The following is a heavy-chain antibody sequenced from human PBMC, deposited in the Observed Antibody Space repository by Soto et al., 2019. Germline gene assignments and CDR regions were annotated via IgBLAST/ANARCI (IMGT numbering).Heavy chain of an antibody. Sequence: GGSLRLSCAASGFTFISYEMNWVRQSPGKGLEWVSYISSSGSTIYYADSVKGRFTISRDNAKNSLYLQMNSLRAEDTAVYYCARDRTRYSSGWYALDYWGQGTLVTVSS. D-gene: IGHD6-19*01. J-gene: IGHJ4*02. CDR2: ISSSGSTI. V-gene: IGHV3-48*03. CDR1: GFTFISYE. CDR3: ARDRTRYSSGWYALDY.